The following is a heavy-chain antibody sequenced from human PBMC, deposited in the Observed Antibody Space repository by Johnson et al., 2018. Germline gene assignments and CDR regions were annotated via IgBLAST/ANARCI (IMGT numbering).Heavy chain of an antibody. CDR2: KSHDGISK. CDR1: GSIFSGYV. Sequence: QVQLVQSGGGVVQPGRSLRLSCAASGSIFSGYVMHWVRQAPGKGLEWVALKSHDGISKQYGDSVKDRFTISRDDSKKTLYLEMNSLRVEDKGVYYCAGEGDSSGRAGILDMGGQGTMVTVSS. J-gene: IGHJ3*02. CDR3: AGEGDSSGRAGILDM. D-gene: IGHD3-22*01. V-gene: IGHV3-30*03.